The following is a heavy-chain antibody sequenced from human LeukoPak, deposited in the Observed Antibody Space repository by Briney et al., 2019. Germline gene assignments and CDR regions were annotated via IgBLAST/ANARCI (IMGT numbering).Heavy chain of an antibody. Sequence: GGSLRLSCAASGFTFSSYAMHWVRQAPGKGLGWVAVISYDGSNKYYAGSVKGRFTISRDNSKNTLYLQMNSLRAEDTAVYYCAKGLLVVVPAATSIWGQGTMVTVSS. CDR2: ISYDGSNK. J-gene: IGHJ3*02. D-gene: IGHD2-2*01. CDR1: GFTFSSYA. V-gene: IGHV3-30*04. CDR3: AKGLLVVVPAATSI.